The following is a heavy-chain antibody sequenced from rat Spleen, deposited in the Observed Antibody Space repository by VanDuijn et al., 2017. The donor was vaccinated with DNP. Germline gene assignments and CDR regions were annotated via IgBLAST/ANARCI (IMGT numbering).Heavy chain of an antibody. Sequence: EVQVIESGGGFVQPGGSMKLSCEASGFTFSDSAMAWVRQTPKKGLEWVATIIYDGSDTYYRDSVKGRFTISRDNAKNTLYLQMDSLRCEETATYYCTRSDSYGFPYWGQGTLVTVSS. J-gene: IGHJ3*01. D-gene: IGHD1-12*01. V-gene: IGHV5-17*01. CDR1: GFTFSDSA. CDR3: TRSDSYGFPY. CDR2: IIYDGSDT.